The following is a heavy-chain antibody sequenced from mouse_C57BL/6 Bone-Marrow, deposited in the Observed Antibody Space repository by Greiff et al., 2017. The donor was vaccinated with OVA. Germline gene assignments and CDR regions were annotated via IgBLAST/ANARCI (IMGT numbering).Heavy chain of an antibody. Sequence: LVESGGGLVKPGGSPKLSCAASGFNFSDYGMHCVRQAPEKGMVWVAYISSGSSTIYYADTVKGRINICIDNAKNTLFLQMTSLRSEDTSMYYCARRNDYAFYYAMDYWGQGTSVNVYS. J-gene: IGHJ4*01. CDR2: ISSGSSTI. CDR3: ARRNDYAFYYAMDY. V-gene: IGHV5-17*01. CDR1: GFNFSDYG. D-gene: IGHD2-4*01.